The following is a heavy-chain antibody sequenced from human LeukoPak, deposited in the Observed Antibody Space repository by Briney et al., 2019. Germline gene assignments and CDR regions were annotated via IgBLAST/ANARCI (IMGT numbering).Heavy chain of an antibody. CDR3: VSFYETY. J-gene: IGHJ4*02. CDR1: DFTFSFYW. D-gene: IGHD2/OR15-2a*01. V-gene: IGHV3-7*01. CDR2: ILPDGSQK. Sequence: GGSLRLSCVASDFTFSFYWMTWVRQAPGKGLEWLANILPDGSQKYYVDSVKGRFTISRDNPKNSLYLQINNLRAEDTAVYYCVSFYETYWGRGTLVTVSS.